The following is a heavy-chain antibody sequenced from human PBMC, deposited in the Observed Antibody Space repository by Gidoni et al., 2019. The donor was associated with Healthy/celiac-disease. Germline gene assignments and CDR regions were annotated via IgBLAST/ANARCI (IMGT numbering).Heavy chain of an antibody. V-gene: IGHV3-30*18. CDR2: ISYDGSNK. CDR1: GFTFSSYG. D-gene: IGHD2-15*01. Sequence: QVQLVESGGGVVQPGRSLRLSCAASGFTFSSYGMHWVRQAPGKGLEWVAVISYDGSNKYYADSVKGRFTISRDNSKNTLYLQMNSLRAEDTAVYYCAKNMRVWVVAATTFDYWGQGTLVTVSS. J-gene: IGHJ4*02. CDR3: AKNMRVWVVAATTFDY.